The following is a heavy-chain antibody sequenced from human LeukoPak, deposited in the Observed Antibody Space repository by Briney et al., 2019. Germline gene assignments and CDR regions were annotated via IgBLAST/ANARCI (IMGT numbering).Heavy chain of an antibody. V-gene: IGHV1-46*01. CDR1: GYTFTSYY. D-gene: IGHD6-6*01. CDR2: INPSGGST. J-gene: IGHJ5*02. CDR3: ARETVGYSSSSSRFDP. Sequence: ASVKVSCKASGYTFTSYYMHWVRQAPGQGLEWMGIINPSGGSTSYAQKFQGRVTMTRDMSTSTVYMELSSLRSEDTAVYYCARETVGYSSSSSRFDPWGQGTLVTVSS.